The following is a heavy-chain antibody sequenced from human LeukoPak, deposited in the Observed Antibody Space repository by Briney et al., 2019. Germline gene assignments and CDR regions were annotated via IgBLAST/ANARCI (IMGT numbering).Heavy chain of an antibody. V-gene: IGHV3-21*01. J-gene: IGHJ4*02. CDR1: GFTFRSYS. Sequence: GGSLRLSCAASGFTFRSYSMNWVRQAPGKGLEWVSSISSTSSYIHYADSVKGRFTISRVNAKNSLYLQMNSLRAEDTAVYYCARMGYSSSPPDYWGQGTLVTVSS. CDR3: ARMGYSSSPPDY. CDR2: ISSTSSYI. D-gene: IGHD6-6*01.